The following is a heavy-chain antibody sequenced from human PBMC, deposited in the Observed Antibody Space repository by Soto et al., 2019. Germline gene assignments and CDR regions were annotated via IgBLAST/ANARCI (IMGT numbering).Heavy chain of an antibody. CDR2: IKYSGTT. D-gene: IGHD1-26*01. Sequence: SENLSLTYTDSGRSTIPSRCLWGWSRQPPGKGLEWIASIKYSGTTFYNPSLKSRVTLSVDTSKNQFALKLSSVTAAETAVYYCARHGITGSYYDTFDIWGQGTMVT. J-gene: IGHJ3*02. V-gene: IGHV4-39*01. CDR3: ARHGITGSYYDTFDI. CDR1: GRSTIPSRCL.